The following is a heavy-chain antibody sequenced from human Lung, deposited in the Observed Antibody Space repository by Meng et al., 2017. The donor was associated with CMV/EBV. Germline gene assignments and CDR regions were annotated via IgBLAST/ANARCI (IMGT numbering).Heavy chain of an antibody. J-gene: IGHJ4*02. D-gene: IGHD3-22*01. CDR1: GFTFSSYS. V-gene: IGHV3-21*01. Sequence: GESLKISCAASGFTFSSYSMNWVRQAPGKGLEWVSSISSSSSYISYADSVKGRFIISRDNAKNSLYLQMNSLRAEDTAVYHCAPTYYYDSSGYYPFEYWAQGKXVTVDS. CDR2: ISSSSSYI. CDR3: APTYYYDSSGYYPFEY.